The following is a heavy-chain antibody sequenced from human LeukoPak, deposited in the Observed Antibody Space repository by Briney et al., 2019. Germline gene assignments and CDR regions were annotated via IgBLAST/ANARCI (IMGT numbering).Heavy chain of an antibody. CDR2: ISGSGGNT. CDR1: GFTFSSYA. D-gene: IGHD6-13*01. J-gene: IGHJ4*02. Sequence: GGSLRLSCAASGFTFSSYAMSWVRQAPGKGLEWVSAISGSGGNTYYADSMKGRFTISRDNSKNTLYLQMNNLRAEDTAVYYCAKAHSSSWYYFDYWGQGTLVTVSS. CDR3: AKAHSSSWYYFDY. V-gene: IGHV3-23*01.